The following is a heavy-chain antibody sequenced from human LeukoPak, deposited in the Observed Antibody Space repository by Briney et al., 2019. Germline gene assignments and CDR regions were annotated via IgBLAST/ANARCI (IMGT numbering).Heavy chain of an antibody. D-gene: IGHD6-19*01. CDR2: ISGSGSSP. J-gene: IGHJ3*02. CDR1: GFTFRSYA. V-gene: IGHV3-23*01. CDR3: AKALPIAVARAAFDI. Sequence: GGSLRLSFAASGFTFRSYAMSGVGQAPGKGRDGVGAISGSGSSPYPADSVKRRFTISRDNSKNTLYLQMNTLGGEDTAVDYCAKALPIAVARAAFDIWGQGTMVTVPS.